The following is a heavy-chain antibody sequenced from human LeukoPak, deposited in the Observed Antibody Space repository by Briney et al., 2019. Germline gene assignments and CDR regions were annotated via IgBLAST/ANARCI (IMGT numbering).Heavy chain of an antibody. D-gene: IGHD2-15*01. CDR2: LYPADSDI. J-gene: IGHJ5*02. Sequence: GESLKISCKGSGYSINNYWIAWVRQMPPHGPHWTPILYPADSDIRYSPSFQGQVTISADKSISTAYLQWSSLKASDTAMYYCARQGYCSGGSCYTWFDPWGQGTLVTVSS. CDR1: GYSINNYW. CDR3: ARQGYCSGGSCYTWFDP. V-gene: IGHV5-51*01.